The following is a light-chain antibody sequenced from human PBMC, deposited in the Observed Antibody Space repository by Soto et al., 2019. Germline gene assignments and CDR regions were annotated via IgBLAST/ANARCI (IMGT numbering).Light chain of an antibody. CDR3: QQSYSTPYT. J-gene: IGKJ2*01. CDR1: ENINSY. CDR2: AAA. Sequence: DIQMTQSPSSLSASIGDSVTITCRASENINSYLNWYQQKRGKAPKLMTYAAARLQSGVPSRFSGSGSGTDFTLTISGLQPDDFAIYYCQQSYSTPYTFGPGTNLEIK. V-gene: IGKV1-39*01.